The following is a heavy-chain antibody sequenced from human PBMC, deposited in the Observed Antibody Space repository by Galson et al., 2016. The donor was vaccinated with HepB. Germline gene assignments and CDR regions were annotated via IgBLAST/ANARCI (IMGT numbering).Heavy chain of an antibody. CDR3: ARHPYSPSSRARNWLDP. CDR1: GGSISSYY. D-gene: IGHD4-11*01. Sequence: SLTCTVSGGSISSYYWNWIRQPPGTGLEWLGYIYYSGSTNYNPSLKSRVTLSVDTSKNQFSLRLSSVTAADTAVYYCARHPYSPSSRARNWLDPWGQGTLVAVSS. CDR2: IYYSGST. J-gene: IGHJ5*02. V-gene: IGHV4-59*08.